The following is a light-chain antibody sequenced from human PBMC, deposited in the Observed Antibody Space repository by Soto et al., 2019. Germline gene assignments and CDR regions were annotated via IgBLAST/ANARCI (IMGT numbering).Light chain of an antibody. V-gene: IGLV3-1*01. Sequence: SYELTQPPSVSVSPGQTARATCSGHELGDKYVCWFQQKPGQSPVLVMYEDNKRPSGIPERFSGSNSGNTATLTISGTQAMDEGDYYCQAWDRSTNVFGTGTKVTVL. J-gene: IGLJ1*01. CDR3: QAWDRSTNV. CDR1: ELGDKY. CDR2: EDN.